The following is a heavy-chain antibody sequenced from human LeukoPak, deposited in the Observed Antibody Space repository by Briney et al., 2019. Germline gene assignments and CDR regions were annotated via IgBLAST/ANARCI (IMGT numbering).Heavy chain of an antibody. J-gene: IGHJ4*02. CDR1: GFSFNNYG. Sequence: GGSLRLSCTASGFSFNNYGMHWVRQAPGKGLEWVSFIRFDGSNTYYSDSVKGRFTVSRDNSKSTLGLQMNRLRGEDTAVYYCASGGWDFVRGVVWGQGALVTVFS. D-gene: IGHD3-10*01. V-gene: IGHV3-30*02. CDR3: ASGGWDFVRGVV. CDR2: IRFDGSNT.